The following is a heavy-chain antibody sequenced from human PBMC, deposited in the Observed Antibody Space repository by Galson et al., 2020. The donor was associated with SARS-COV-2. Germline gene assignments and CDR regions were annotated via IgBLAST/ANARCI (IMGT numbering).Heavy chain of an antibody. Sequence: ETSETLSLTCTVSGDSISSGGYYWSWIRQHPGKGLEWIGYIYYSGTTSYSPSLKSRVTISVDTSKIQFSLKLTSVTAADTAVYYCARAVTGPTTFDPWGQGTLVTVSS. CDR2: IYYSGTT. V-gene: IGHV4-31*03. J-gene: IGHJ5*02. CDR1: GDSISSGGYY. D-gene: IGHD2-8*02. CDR3: ARAVTGPTTFDP.